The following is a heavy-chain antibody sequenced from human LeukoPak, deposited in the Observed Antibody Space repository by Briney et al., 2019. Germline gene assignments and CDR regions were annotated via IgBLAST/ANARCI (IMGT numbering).Heavy chain of an antibody. Sequence: ASVKVSCKASGYTFTGYYMHWVRQAPGQGLERMGRINPNSGGTNYAQKFQGRVTMTRDTSISTAYMELSRLRSDDTAVYYCARAAYYYDSSGYYRRFSRDYWGQGTLVTVSS. J-gene: IGHJ4*02. CDR3: ARAAYYYDSSGYYRRFSRDY. CDR2: INPNSGGT. D-gene: IGHD3-22*01. V-gene: IGHV1-2*06. CDR1: GYTFTGYY.